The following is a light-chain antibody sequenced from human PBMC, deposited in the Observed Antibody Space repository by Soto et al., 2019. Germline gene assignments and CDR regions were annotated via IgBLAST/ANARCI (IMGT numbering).Light chain of an antibody. CDR3: QQYNL. Sequence: EIVMTQSPATLSVSPGERATLSCRASQSVSSNLAWYQQKPGQAPRLLIYGASTRATGIPARFSGSGSGTEFTLTISSLQSEDFAVYYCQQYNLFDPGTKVESK. V-gene: IGKV3-15*01. J-gene: IGKJ3*01. CDR2: GAS. CDR1: QSVSSN.